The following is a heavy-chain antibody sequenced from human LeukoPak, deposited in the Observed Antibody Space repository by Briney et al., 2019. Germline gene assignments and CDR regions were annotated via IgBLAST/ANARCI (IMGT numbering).Heavy chain of an antibody. CDR2: ISGGGGST. J-gene: IGHJ4*02. CDR1: GFTLSAHR. Sequence: GGSLRLSCEASGFTLSAHRMNWVRQAPGKGLEWVSAISGGGGSTYYADSVKGRFTISRDNSKNTLFLQMDSLRAEDTAVYYCAKDRYCGGGTCYWSYFDYWGQGTLVTVSS. D-gene: IGHD2-15*01. V-gene: IGHV3-23*01. CDR3: AKDRYCGGGTCYWSYFDY.